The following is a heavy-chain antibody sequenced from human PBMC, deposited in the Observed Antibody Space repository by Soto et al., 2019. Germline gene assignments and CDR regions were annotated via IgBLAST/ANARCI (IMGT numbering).Heavy chain of an antibody. CDR1: GFTFSSYA. Sequence: PGGSLRLSCAASGFTFSSYAMSWVRQAPGKGLECISTINTNGGSTYYADSVKGRFTISRDNSKNTLYLQMGSLRADDMAIYYCARGGGGAALADFDDWGQGALVTVSS. CDR2: INTNGGST. D-gene: IGHD3-16*01. CDR3: ARGGGGAALADFDD. V-gene: IGHV3-64*02. J-gene: IGHJ4*02.